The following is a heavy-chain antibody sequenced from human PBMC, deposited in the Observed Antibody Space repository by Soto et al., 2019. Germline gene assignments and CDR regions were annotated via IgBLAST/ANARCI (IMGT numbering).Heavy chain of an antibody. CDR3: APLRRPC. CDR2: INHDGSEK. CDR1: GFTFSDSW. D-gene: IGHD3-10*01. Sequence: GGSLRLSCAASGFTFSDSWMDWVSPAQGKGPEWVANINHDGSEKNYVVSVKGRFTLSRDNAKNSLYRKIHSLRAEDTAVYYCAPLRRPCGGRGTTVTASS. J-gene: IGHJ6*02. V-gene: IGHV3-7*01.